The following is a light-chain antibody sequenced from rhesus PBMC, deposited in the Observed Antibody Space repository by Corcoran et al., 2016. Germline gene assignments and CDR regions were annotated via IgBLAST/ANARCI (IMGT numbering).Light chain of an antibody. CDR1: NNNVGNQG. CDR2: RNN. V-gene: IGLV10-114*01. CDR3: SAWDSSLSSYI. Sequence: QAGLTQPPSVSKGLSQTATLTCNGNNNNVGNQGAAWLQQHQGHPPKLLSYRNNNRPSGISERLSASRSGNTASLTITGLQPVDEADYYCSAWDSSLSSYIFGPGTRLSVL. J-gene: IGLJ1*01.